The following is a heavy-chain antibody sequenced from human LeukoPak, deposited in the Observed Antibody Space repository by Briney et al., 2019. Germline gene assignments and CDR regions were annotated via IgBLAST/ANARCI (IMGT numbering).Heavy chain of an antibody. CDR2: IIPIFGTA. D-gene: IGHD5-18*01. CDR1: GGTFSSYA. V-gene: IGHV1-69*06. J-gene: IGHJ4*02. Sequence: SVKVSCKASGGTFSSYAISWVRQAPGHGLEWMGGIIPIFGTANYAQKFQGRVTITADKSTSTAYMELSSLRSEDTAVYYCARGYSYGYPLDYWGQGTLVTVSS. CDR3: ARGYSYGYPLDY.